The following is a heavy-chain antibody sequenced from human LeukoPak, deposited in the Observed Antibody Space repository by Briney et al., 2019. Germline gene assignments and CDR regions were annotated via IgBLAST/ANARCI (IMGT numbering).Heavy chain of an antibody. CDR2: ISYSGST. CDR3: ASGRKYSATSDY. J-gene: IGHJ4*02. V-gene: IGHV4-59*01. Sequence: PSETLSLTCTVSGGSISTYYWSWIRQSPGKGLEWIGYISYSGSTNYNPALKSRVTISVDTSKNQFSLKLRSVTAAHTAVYYCASGRKYSATSDYWGQGTLVTVSS. CDR1: GGSISTYY. D-gene: IGHD5-12*01.